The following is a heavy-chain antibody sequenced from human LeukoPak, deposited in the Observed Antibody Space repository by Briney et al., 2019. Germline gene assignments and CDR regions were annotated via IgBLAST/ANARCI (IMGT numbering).Heavy chain of an antibody. Sequence: GGSLRLSCAASGFSFSTYTMNWVCQAPGKGLDWVSYISSSSSTIYYADSVKGRFTISRDNAKNSLYLQMNSLRVEDTAVYYCARRGNYADYWGQGTLVTVSS. CDR1: GFSFSTYT. CDR3: ARRGNYADY. CDR2: ISSSSSTI. D-gene: IGHD1-7*01. J-gene: IGHJ4*02. V-gene: IGHV3-48*04.